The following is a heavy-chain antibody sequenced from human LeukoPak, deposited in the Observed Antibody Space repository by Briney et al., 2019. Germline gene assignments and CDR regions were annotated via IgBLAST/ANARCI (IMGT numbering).Heavy chain of an antibody. Sequence: GGPLRLSCAASGSTFSSYSMNWVRQAPGKGLEWVSYISSSSTIYYADSVKGRFTISRDNAKNSLYLQMNSLRDEDTAVYYCARDIVGATNEPDYWGQGTLVTVSS. J-gene: IGHJ4*02. D-gene: IGHD1-26*01. CDR1: GSTFSSYS. V-gene: IGHV3-48*02. CDR3: ARDIVGATNEPDY. CDR2: ISSSSTI.